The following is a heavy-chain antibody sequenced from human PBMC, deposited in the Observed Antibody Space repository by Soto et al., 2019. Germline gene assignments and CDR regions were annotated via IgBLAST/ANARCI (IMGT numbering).Heavy chain of an antibody. CDR1: GGSISSSNW. Sequence: TLSLTCAVSGGSISSSNWWSWVRQPPGKGLEWIGEIYHSGSTNYNPSLKSRVSISVDTSKNQFSLKLSSVTAADTAIYYCVRDRGSPYSNFDFWGQGALVTVSS. D-gene: IGHD1-26*01. CDR2: IYHSGST. CDR3: VRDRGSPYSNFDF. V-gene: IGHV4-4*02. J-gene: IGHJ4*02.